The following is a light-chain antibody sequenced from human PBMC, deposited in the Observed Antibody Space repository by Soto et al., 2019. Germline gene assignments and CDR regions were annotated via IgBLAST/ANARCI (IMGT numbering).Light chain of an antibody. Sequence: EIVLTQSPGTLSLSPGERATLSCRASQSVSSSYLAWYQQKPGQPPRLLIYGASCRATGIPDRFSGSGSGKDFTLTISRWEPEGFAGYYWQQYGGTSGGFIFGPVNKVDI. J-gene: IGKJ3*01. CDR3: QQYGGTSGGFI. CDR1: QSVSSSY. V-gene: IGKV3-20*01. CDR2: GAS.